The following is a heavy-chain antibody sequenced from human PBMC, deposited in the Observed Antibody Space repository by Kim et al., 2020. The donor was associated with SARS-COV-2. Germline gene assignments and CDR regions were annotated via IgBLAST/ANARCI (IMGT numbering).Heavy chain of an antibody. CDR2: INHSGST. J-gene: IGHJ3*02. CDR3: ARGYAPRFTGWVIAARRPDAFDI. CDR1: GGSFSGYY. Sequence: SETLSLTCAVYGGSFSGYYWSWIRQPPGKGLEWIGEINHSGSTNYNPSLKSRVTISVDTSKNQFSLKLSSVTAADTAVYYCARGYAPRFTGWVIAARRPDAFDIWGQGTMVTVSS. V-gene: IGHV4-34*01. D-gene: IGHD6-6*01.